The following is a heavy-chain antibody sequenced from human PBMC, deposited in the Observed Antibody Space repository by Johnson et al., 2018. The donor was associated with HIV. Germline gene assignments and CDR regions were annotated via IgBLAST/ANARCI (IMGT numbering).Heavy chain of an antibody. CDR3: TTGPVGATKGGGAFDI. D-gene: IGHD1-26*01. V-gene: IGHV3-15*01. CDR2: IKSKTDGGTT. Sequence: VQLVESGGGVVQPGGSLRVSCAASGFNFSSYGMHWVRQAPGRGLELVGRIKSKTDGGTTDNAAPVNGRFTISRNDSNSMLYLQMNNRKTEDTAVYYCTTGPVGATKGGGAFDIWGQGTMVTVSS. J-gene: IGHJ3*02. CDR1: GFNFSSYG.